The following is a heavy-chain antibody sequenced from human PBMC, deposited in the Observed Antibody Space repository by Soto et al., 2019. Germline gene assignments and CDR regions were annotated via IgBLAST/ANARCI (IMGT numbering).Heavy chain of an antibody. J-gene: IGHJ5*02. CDR3: ARNGGRYYDSSGYFNWCEP. CDR2: ISAYNGNT. D-gene: IGHD3-22*01. V-gene: IGHV1-18*04. CDR1: GYTFTSYG. Sequence: GASVKGSCKASGYTFTSYGISGVRQAPGQGREWMGWISAYNGNTNCAQKLQGRVTLTTDTSTSTAYMELRSLRSDDTAVYYCARNGGRYYDSSGYFNWCEPWGQRTLVTVSS.